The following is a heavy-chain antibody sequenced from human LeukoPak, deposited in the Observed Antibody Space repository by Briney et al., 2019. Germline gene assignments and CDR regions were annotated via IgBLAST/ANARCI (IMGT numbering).Heavy chain of an antibody. V-gene: IGHV3-66*01. CDR3: ARGVPHFDQ. CDR2: IYSGGST. J-gene: IGHJ4*02. Sequence: PGGSLRLSCAAYGLTVTINHMRWVRQAPGKGLEWVSIIYSGGSTYYADSVKGRFTISRDSSKNSLFLQMNSLRVEDTAVYYCARGVPHFDQWGQGTLVTVSS. CDR1: GLTVTINH.